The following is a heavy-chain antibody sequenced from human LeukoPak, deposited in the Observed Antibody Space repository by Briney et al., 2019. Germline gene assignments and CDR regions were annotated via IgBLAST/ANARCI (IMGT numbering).Heavy chain of an antibody. CDR1: GCTFSRYS. J-gene: IGHJ4*02. CDR3: ARRYNWSFDY. Sequence: GGSLSLSCVASGCTFSRYSMQWVRQAAGTGREGVSCLSSDTRTLYYADSVKGRFNISRDNAKNSVYLRVNKLRPGGTAGSLLARRYNWSFDYWGQGTLVSVSP. V-gene: IGHV3-48*01. CDR2: LSSDTRTL. D-gene: IGHD1-20*01.